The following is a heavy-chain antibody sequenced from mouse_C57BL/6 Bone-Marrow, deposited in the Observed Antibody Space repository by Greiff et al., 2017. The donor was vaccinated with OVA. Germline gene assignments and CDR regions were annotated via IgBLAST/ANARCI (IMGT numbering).Heavy chain of an antibody. CDR3: ARSYYSNYDLNWYFDV. CDR2: IYPRSGNT. V-gene: IGHV1-81*01. D-gene: IGHD2-5*01. Sequence: VQLQQSGAELARPGASVKLSCKASGYTFTSYGISWVKQRTGQGLEWIGEIYPRSGNTYYNEKFKGKATLTADKSSSTAYMELRSLTSEYSAVYFCARSYYSNYDLNWYFDVWGTGTTVTVSS. J-gene: IGHJ1*03. CDR1: GYTFTSYG.